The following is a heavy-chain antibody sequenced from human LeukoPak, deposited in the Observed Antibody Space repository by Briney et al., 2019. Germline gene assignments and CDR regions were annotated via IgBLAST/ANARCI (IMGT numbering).Heavy chain of an antibody. CDR3: ARELAGTHIPDY. CDR2: IYTSGST. V-gene: IGHV4-61*02. D-gene: IGHD6-19*01. J-gene: IGHJ4*02. Sequence: PSETLSLTCTVSGGSISSGSYYWSWIRQPAGKGLEWIGRIYTSGSTNYNPSLKSRVTISVDTSKNQFSLKLSSVTAADTAVYYCARELAGTHIPDYWGQGTLVTVSS. CDR1: GGSISSGSYY.